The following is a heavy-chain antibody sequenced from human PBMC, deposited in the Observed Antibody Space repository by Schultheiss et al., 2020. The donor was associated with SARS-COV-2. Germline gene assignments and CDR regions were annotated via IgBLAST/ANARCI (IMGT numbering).Heavy chain of an antibody. CDR1: GGSISSYY. CDR3: ASIGYCSGGSCSSISFDY. J-gene: IGHJ4*02. CDR2: IYYSGST. V-gene: IGHV4-59*08. D-gene: IGHD2-15*01. Sequence: SETLSLTCTVSGGSISSYYWSWIRQPPGKGLEWIGYIYYSGSTNYNPSLKSRVTISVDTSKNQFSLKLSSVTAADTAVYYCASIGYCSGGSCSSISFDYWGQGTLVTVSS.